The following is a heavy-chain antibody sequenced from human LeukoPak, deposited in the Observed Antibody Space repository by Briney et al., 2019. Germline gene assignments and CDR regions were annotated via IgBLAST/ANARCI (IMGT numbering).Heavy chain of an antibody. CDR3: AGFPIVVVVAATQDY. J-gene: IGHJ4*02. Sequence: GGSLRLSCAASGFTFSSYAMHWVRQAPGKGLEWVAVISYDGSNKYYADSVKGRFTISRDNSKTTLYLQMNSLRAEDTAVYYCAGFPIVVVVAATQDYWGQGTLVTVSS. CDR2: ISYDGSNK. D-gene: IGHD2-15*01. V-gene: IGHV3-30-3*01. CDR1: GFTFSSYA.